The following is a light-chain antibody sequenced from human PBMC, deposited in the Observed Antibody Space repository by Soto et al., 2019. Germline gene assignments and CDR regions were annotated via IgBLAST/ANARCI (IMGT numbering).Light chain of an antibody. Sequence: EIALTQSPGTLSLSPGESAALSCRASQSVSSSYLAWSQQKPGQAPRLLIYGASSRATGIPDRFSGSGSGTDFTLTISRLEPEDFAVYYCQQYGSAPPSSTFGQGTKLEIK. V-gene: IGKV3-20*01. CDR2: GAS. CDR3: QQYGSAPPSST. J-gene: IGKJ2*01. CDR1: QSVSSSY.